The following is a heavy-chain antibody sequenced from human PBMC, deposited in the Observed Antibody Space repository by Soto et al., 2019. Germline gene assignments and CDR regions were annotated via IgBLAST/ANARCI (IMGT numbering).Heavy chain of an antibody. CDR1: GFTFSSYA. J-gene: IGHJ4*02. D-gene: IGHD1-1*01. V-gene: IGHV3-23*01. Sequence: EVQVSESGGGLAQPGGSLRLSCAASGFTFSSYAMSWVRQAPGKGLEWVSGIGGSGDNTFYADFVKGRFTISRDNSENTLYLQMNSLRAEDTAIYYCARTITGYFWAGAYWGQGTPVTVSS. CDR2: IGGSGDNT. CDR3: ARTITGYFWAGAY.